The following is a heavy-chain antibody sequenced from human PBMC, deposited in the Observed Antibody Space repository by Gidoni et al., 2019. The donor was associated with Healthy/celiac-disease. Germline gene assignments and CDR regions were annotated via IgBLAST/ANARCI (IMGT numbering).Heavy chain of an antibody. CDR1: GVTFSSYA. CDR3: ASPGYSSGWYRVPLDY. D-gene: IGHD6-19*01. J-gene: IGHJ4*02. V-gene: IGHV3-30-3*01. CDR2: ISYDGTNK. Sequence: QVQLVESGGGVVQPGRSLRLSCAASGVTFSSYAMHWVRQAPGKGLEWAAVISYDGTNKNYAESVRGRFTISRDNSKNTLYLQMNSLRAEDTAVYYCASPGYSSGWYRVPLDYWGQGTLVTVSS.